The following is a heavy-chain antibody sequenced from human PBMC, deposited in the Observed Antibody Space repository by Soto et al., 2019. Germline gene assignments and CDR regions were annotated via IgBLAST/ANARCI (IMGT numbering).Heavy chain of an antibody. J-gene: IGHJ6*03. D-gene: IGHD2-2*01. V-gene: IGHV3-23*01. CDR2: LGGNGFTT. Sequence: EVQLLESGGGLVQPGGSLRLSCVVSGFTFGSYAMSWVRQAPEKGPEWVAILGGNGFTTYYADSVKGRFTISGDKSKSTLFLQMHSLRADDTGVYYCAKALRPSVNFFYYMDVWGRGTAVTVSS. CDR1: GFTFGSYA. CDR3: AKALRPSVNFFYYMDV.